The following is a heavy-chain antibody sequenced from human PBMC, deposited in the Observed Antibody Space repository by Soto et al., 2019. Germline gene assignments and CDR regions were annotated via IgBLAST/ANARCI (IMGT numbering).Heavy chain of an antibody. Sequence: PGGSLRLSCAASGFTFSGYTMNWVRQAPGKGLEWVSSITSGSSYIYYADSVKGRFTISRDNAKNSLYLQINSLRAEDTAMYYCESSPPPTTLLLGELSWGQGTLVTVSS. CDR3: ESSPPPTTLLLGELS. V-gene: IGHV3-21*01. D-gene: IGHD3-16*02. J-gene: IGHJ4*02. CDR2: ITSGSSYI. CDR1: GFTFSGYT.